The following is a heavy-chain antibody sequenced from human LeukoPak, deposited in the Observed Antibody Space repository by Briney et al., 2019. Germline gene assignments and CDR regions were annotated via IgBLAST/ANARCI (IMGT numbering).Heavy chain of an antibody. CDR1: GGTFSNYA. CDR3: ARVGYYESTGYYYFDY. CDR2: IIPILGVG. V-gene: IGHV1-69*04. Sequence: SVKVSCKASGGTFSNYAISWVRQAPGQGLEWMGRIIPILGVGNYAQEFQDRVTITANISTTTAYMELSSLRSEDTAVYYCARVGYYESTGYYYFDYWGQGTLVTVSS. J-gene: IGHJ4*02. D-gene: IGHD3-22*01.